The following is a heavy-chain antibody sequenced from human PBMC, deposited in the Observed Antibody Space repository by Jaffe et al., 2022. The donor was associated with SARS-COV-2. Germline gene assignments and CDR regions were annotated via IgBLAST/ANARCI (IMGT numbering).Heavy chain of an antibody. CDR3: AKDFIGRQWLVLGYYYYGMDV. V-gene: IGHV3-9*01. J-gene: IGHJ6*02. D-gene: IGHD6-19*01. Sequence: EVQLVESGGGLVQPGRSLRLSCAASGFTFDDYAMHWVRQAPGKGLEWVSGISWNSGSIGYADSVKGRFTISRDNAKNSLYLQMNSLRAEDTALYYCAKDFIGRQWLVLGYYYYGMDVWGQGTTVTVSS. CDR1: GFTFDDYA. CDR2: ISWNSGSI.